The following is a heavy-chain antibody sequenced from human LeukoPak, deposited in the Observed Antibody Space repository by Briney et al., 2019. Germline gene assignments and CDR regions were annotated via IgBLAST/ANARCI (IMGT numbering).Heavy chain of an antibody. CDR1: GFILRSHA. CDR3: ATDRLVRCSTSCYAY. D-gene: IGHD2-2*01. J-gene: IGHJ4*02. CDR2: ISDNGGST. Sequence: GGSLRLSCSASGFILRSHAMHWVRQAPGKGLEYVSRISDNGGSTYYADSVKGRFTISRDNSKNTLYLQMSSLRAVDTAVYYCATDRLVRCSTSCYAYRGQGTLVTVSS. V-gene: IGHV3-64D*06.